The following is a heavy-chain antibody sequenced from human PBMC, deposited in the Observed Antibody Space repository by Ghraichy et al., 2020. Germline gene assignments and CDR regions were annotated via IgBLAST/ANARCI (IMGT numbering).Heavy chain of an antibody. CDR3: AREFYWNYEHWFDP. V-gene: IGHV4-61*02. Sequence: SETLSLTCTVSGGSISSGSYYWSWIRQPAGKGLEWIGRIYTSGSTNYNPSLKSRVTISVDTSKNQFSLKLSSVTAADTAVYYCAREFYWNYEHWFDPWGQGTLVTVSS. CDR2: IYTSGST. CDR1: GGSISSGSYY. D-gene: IGHD1-7*01. J-gene: IGHJ5*02.